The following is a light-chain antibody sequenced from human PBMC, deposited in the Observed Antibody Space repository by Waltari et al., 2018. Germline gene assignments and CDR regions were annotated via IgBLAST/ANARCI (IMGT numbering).Light chain of an antibody. CDR3: QQRSNWTPHT. J-gene: IGKJ1*01. CDR2: DAS. Sequence: EIVLTQSPATLSLSLGDTATLSCRASQSVGSYLAWYQQKPGQPPRLLIYDASNRAKGVPARFHGSGSGTEFTLTISSLEAEDFAVYYCQQRSNWTPHTFGQGARVEIK. CDR1: QSVGSY. V-gene: IGKV3-11*01.